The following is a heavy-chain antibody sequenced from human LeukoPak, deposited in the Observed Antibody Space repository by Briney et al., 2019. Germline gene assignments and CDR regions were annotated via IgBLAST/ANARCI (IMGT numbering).Heavy chain of an antibody. CDR1: VGSLSNYY. Sequence: PSETLSLTCTVSVGSLSNYYWSGIRQPPGQGLEGVGYTYSSRSTKYNPTLKRRITISVDTSKNQSSLNLSSVTAADPAVYYCARWKDGSGSYYLYYLDVWGRGTTVTVSS. CDR2: TYSSRST. J-gene: IGHJ6*03. D-gene: IGHD3-10*01. CDR3: ARWKDGSGSYYLYYLDV. V-gene: IGHV4-59*01.